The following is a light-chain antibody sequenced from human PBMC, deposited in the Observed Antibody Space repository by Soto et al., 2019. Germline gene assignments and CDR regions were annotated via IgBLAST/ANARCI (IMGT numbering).Light chain of an antibody. V-gene: IGKV3-20*01. CDR1: QSVSSSY. CDR2: GAS. CDR3: QQYGSSLFT. Sequence: EIVLTQSPGTLSLSPGERATLSCRASQSVSSSYLAWYQQKPGQAPRLLIYGASSRATGIPDRFSGSGSGTDFTLTISRLEPEDVAVYYCQQYGSSLFTFGGGTKVEIK. J-gene: IGKJ4*01.